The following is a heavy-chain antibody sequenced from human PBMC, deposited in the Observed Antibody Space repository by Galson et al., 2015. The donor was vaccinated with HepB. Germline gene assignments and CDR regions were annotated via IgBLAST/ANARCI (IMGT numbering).Heavy chain of an antibody. J-gene: IGHJ4*02. CDR1: GFTVSRYW. Sequence: SLRLSCAASGFTVSRYWMTWVRQAPGKGLEWVANINEDGSEKYYMDSVRGRFTVSRDNAQNSLYVQMNSLRAEDTAIYYCARDWWESLGYFDYWGQGILVTVSS. CDR3: ARDWWESLGYFDY. V-gene: IGHV3-7*03. D-gene: IGHD1-26*01. CDR2: INEDGSEK.